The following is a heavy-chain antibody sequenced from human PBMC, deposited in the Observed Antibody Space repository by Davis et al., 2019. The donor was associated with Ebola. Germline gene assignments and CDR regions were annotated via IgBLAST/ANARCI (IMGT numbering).Heavy chain of an antibody. CDR1: GFTFTSYA. J-gene: IGHJ5*02. CDR3: ARARDPWGSGSYYNGRWFDP. D-gene: IGHD3-10*01. V-gene: IGHV3-23*01. CDR2: ISVSGDIT. Sequence: PGGSLTLSCAASGFTFTSYAMSWVRQAPGKGLEWVSVISVSGDITYYADSVKGRFTISRDNSKRTLFLQMNSLRVEDTAVYYCARARDPWGSGSYYNGRWFDPWGQGTLVTVSS.